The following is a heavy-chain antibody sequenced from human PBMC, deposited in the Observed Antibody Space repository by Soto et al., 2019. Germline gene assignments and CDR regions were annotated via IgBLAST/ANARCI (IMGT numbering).Heavy chain of an antibody. Sequence: GGSLRLSCAASGFTFSSYSMNWVHQAPGKGLEWVSSISSSSSYIYYADSVKGRFTISRDNAKNSLYLQMNSLRAEDTAVYYCVRDSEEEGCSGGSCYSRNYYYYMDVWGKGTTVTVSS. CDR1: GFTFSSYS. V-gene: IGHV3-21*01. CDR3: VRDSEEEGCSGGSCYSRNYYYYMDV. J-gene: IGHJ6*03. CDR2: ISSSSSYI. D-gene: IGHD2-15*01.